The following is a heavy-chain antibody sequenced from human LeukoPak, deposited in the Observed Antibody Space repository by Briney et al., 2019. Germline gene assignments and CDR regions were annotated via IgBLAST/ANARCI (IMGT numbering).Heavy chain of an antibody. CDR2: IYPDDSDT. D-gene: IGHD2-15*01. CDR1: GYMFTNYW. CDR3: ARRYCSGGSCYSGTVWFDP. V-gene: IGHV5-51*01. J-gene: IGHJ5*02. Sequence: GESLKISCKASGYMFTNYWIAWVRQMPGKGLEWMGIIYPDDSDTRYSPSFQGQVTISADKSISTAYLQWSSLKASDTAMYYCARRYCSGGSCYSGTVWFDPWGQGTLVTVSS.